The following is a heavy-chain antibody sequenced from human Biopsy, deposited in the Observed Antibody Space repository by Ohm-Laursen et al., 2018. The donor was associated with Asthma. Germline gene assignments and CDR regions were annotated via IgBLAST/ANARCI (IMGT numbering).Heavy chain of an antibody. J-gene: IGHJ6*02. D-gene: IGHD6-13*01. CDR1: GGYMRSGNYY. V-gene: IGHV4-39*07. Sequence: SDTLSLTCCLSSGSGGYMRSGNYYWGWIRQPPGKGLEWIGESTQGGGTTFNPSLKSRVTISIDSSKSQLSLKVRSVTAADTAVYYCARGSSSWHHGPFHYYYGLDVWGQGTTATVSS. CDR2: STQGGGT. CDR3: ARGSSSWHHGPFHYYYGLDV.